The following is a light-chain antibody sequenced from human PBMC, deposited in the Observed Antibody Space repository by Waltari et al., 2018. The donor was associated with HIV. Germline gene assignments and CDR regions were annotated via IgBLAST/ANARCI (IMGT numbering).Light chain of an antibody. CDR2: GAS. CDR1: QNISSTY. J-gene: IGKJ2*01. V-gene: IGKV3-20*01. Sequence: TQSPGTLSLSPGERATLSCRASQNISSTYLAWYQHKPGQAPRLLIYGASNRATGIPDFTLTISRLEPEDFAVYYCQHYGSSPYTFGQGTKLEIK. CDR3: QHYGSSPYT.